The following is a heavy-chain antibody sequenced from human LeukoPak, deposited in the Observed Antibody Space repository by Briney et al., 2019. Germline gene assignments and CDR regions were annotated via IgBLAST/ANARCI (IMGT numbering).Heavy chain of an antibody. D-gene: IGHD1-1*01. CDR1: GGSISSYY. CDR2: IYYSGST. J-gene: IGHJ4*02. CDR3: ASSNSIHLLFDY. V-gene: IGHV4-59*08. Sequence: KPSETLSLTCAVYGGSISSYYWSWIRQPPGKGLEWIGYIYYSGSTNYNPSLKSRVTISVDTSKNQFYLKLSSVTAADTAVYYCASSNSIHLLFDYWSQGTLVTVSS.